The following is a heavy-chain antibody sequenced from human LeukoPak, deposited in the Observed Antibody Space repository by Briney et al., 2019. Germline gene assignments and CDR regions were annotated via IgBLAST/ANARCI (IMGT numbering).Heavy chain of an antibody. Sequence: SETLSLTCAVYGGSFSGYYWSWIRQPPGKGLEWIGEINHSGSTNYNPSLKSRVTISVDTSKNQFSLKLSSLTAADTAVYYCARVRYYGSGSYRGWFDPWGQGTLVTVSS. D-gene: IGHD3-10*01. CDR1: GGSFSGYY. V-gene: IGHV4-34*01. CDR3: ARVRYYGSGSYRGWFDP. CDR2: INHSGST. J-gene: IGHJ5*02.